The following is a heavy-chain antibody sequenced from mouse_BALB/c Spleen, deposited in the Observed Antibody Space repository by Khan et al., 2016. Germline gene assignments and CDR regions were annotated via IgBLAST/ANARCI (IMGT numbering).Heavy chain of an antibody. Sequence: EVQLQESGPGLVKPSQSLSLTCSVTGYSITSGYYWNWIRQFPGNKLEWMGYISYDGSNNYNPSLNNRISITRDTSKNQFFLKLNSVTTEDTATXDCATYGNYDGFAYWGQGTLVTVSA. J-gene: IGHJ3*01. D-gene: IGHD2-1*01. CDR2: ISYDGSN. CDR3: ATYGNYDGFAY. CDR1: GYSITSGYY. V-gene: IGHV3-6*02.